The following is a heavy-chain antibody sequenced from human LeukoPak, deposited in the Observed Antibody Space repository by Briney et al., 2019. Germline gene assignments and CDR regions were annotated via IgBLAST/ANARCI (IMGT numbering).Heavy chain of an antibody. Sequence: GGSLRVSCAASGFTFSSYWMTWVRQPPGKGLEWVATIEEDGDKRYYVDSVKGRFTISRDNAKNSLYLQMNSLRAEDTAVYYCARDGVAYWGQGTLVIVSS. CDR1: GFTFSSYW. CDR2: IEEDGDKR. J-gene: IGHJ4*02. D-gene: IGHD2-15*01. CDR3: ARDGVAY. V-gene: IGHV3-7*03.